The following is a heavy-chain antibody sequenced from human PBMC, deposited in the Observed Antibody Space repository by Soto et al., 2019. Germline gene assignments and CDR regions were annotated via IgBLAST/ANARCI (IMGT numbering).Heavy chain of an antibody. Sequence: GGSLRLSCAASGFTFSSYEMNWVRQAPGKGLEWVSYISSSGSTIYYADSVKGRFTISRDNAKNSLYLQMNSLRAEDTAVYYCARWGDHLDIVVVPAAIYSFDFWGQGTLVTVSS. CDR1: GFTFSSYE. D-gene: IGHD2-2*02. J-gene: IGHJ4*02. CDR2: ISSSGSTI. V-gene: IGHV3-48*03. CDR3: ARWGDHLDIVVVPAAIYSFDF.